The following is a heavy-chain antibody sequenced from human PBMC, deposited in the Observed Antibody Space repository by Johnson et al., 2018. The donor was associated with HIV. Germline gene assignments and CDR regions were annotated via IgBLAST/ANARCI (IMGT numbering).Heavy chain of an antibody. J-gene: IGHJ3*02. V-gene: IGHV3-66*02. CDR1: GFTVRSNY. Sequence: VPLVESGGGLFQPGGSLRLSCVASGFTVRSNYMSWVRQAPGKGLEWVSVIYSGGRTYYADSVKGRLTLSRDNSNNTLYLQMNSLRAEDTAVYYCARLDEIAAAGTGDAFDIWGQGTMVTVSS. CDR2: IYSGGRT. D-gene: IGHD6-13*01. CDR3: ARLDEIAAAGTGDAFDI.